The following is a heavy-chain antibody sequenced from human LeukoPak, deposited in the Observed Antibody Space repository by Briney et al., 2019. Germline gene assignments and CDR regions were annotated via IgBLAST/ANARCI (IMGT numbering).Heavy chain of an antibody. Sequence: GGSLRLSCAASGFTFSSYAMSWVRQAPGKGLEWVSAISGSGGSTYYADSVKGRFTISRDNSKNTLYLQMNSLRAEDTAVYYCAKDFGSAVAGLGALSYFYYWGQGTLVTVSS. V-gene: IGHV3-23*01. CDR3: AKDFGSAVAGLGALSYFYY. D-gene: IGHD6-19*01. CDR2: ISGSGGST. J-gene: IGHJ4*02. CDR1: GFTFSSYA.